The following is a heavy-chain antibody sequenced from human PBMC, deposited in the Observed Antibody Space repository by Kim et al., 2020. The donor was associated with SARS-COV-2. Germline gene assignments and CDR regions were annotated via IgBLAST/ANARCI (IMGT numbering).Heavy chain of an antibody. Sequence: GGSLRLSCAASGFTFSSYSMNWVRQAPGKGLEWVSSISSSSSYIYYADSVKGRFTISRDNAKNSLYLQMNSLRAEDTAVYYCARDVGSGWPFFDYWGQGTLVTVSS. V-gene: IGHV3-21*01. J-gene: IGHJ4*02. CDR2: ISSSSSYI. CDR3: ARDVGSGWPFFDY. D-gene: IGHD6-19*01. CDR1: GFTFSSYS.